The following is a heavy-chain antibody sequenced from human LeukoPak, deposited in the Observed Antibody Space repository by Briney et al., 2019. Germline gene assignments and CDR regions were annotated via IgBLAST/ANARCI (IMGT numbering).Heavy chain of an antibody. J-gene: IGHJ6*04. CDR3: ARDTGYGMDV. D-gene: IGHD1-14*01. Sequence: GGSLRLSCAASGFTFSSYWMNWVRQAPGKGLEWVANIKQDGSEKYYADSVKARFTVSRDNAKNSLYLQMNSLRAEDTAVYYCARDTGYGMDVWGKGPRSPSPQ. CDR1: GFTFSSYW. CDR2: IKQDGSEK. V-gene: IGHV3-7*03.